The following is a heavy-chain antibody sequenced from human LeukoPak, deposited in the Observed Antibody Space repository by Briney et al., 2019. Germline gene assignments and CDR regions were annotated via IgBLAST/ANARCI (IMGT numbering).Heavy chain of an antibody. CDR2: IIPIFGTA. CDR3: ASTTGRGYSYGSYYFDY. CDR1: GGTFSSYA. V-gene: IGHV1-69*13. J-gene: IGHJ4*02. D-gene: IGHD5-18*01. Sequence: SVKVSCKASGGTFSSYAISWVRQAPGQGLEWMGGIIPIFGTANYAQKFQGRVTITADESTSTAYMELSSLRSEDTAVYYCASTTGRGYSYGSYYFDYWGQGTLVTVSS.